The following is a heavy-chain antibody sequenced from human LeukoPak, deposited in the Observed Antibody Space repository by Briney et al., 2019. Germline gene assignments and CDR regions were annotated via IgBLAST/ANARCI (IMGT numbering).Heavy chain of an antibody. CDR3: AKVFFMDY. D-gene: IGHD2-8*01. J-gene: IGHJ4*02. CDR1: GFTFSSFG. CDR2: ISVSGDST. V-gene: IGHV3-23*01. Sequence: GGSLRLSCAASGFTFSSFGMSWVRQAPGKGLEWVSAISVSGDSTNYADSVKGRFTISRDNSKNTLYLQMNSLRAEDTAVYYCAKVFFMDYWGQGTLVTVST.